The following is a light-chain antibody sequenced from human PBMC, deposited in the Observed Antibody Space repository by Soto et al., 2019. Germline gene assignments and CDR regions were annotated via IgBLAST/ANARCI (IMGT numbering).Light chain of an antibody. CDR1: SSNIGSNY. CDR2: YNN. V-gene: IGLV1-47*02. J-gene: IGLJ1*01. Sequence: QSVLTQPPSASGPPGQRVTISCSGRSSNIGSNYVYWYQQLPGTAPKLLIYYNNQRPSGVPDRFSGSKSGTSASLAISGLRSEDEADYYCATWDDSLSGYVFGTGTKVTVL. CDR3: ATWDDSLSGYV.